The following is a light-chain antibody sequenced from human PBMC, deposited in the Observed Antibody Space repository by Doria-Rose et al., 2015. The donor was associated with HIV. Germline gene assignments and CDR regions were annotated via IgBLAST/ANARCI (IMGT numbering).Light chain of an antibody. J-gene: IGKJ1*01. CDR2: DGS. CDR3: HQYGTSWT. V-gene: IGKV3-20*01. CDR1: QSFSSTY. Sequence: TQSPGPLSLSPGERATLSCRASQSFSSTYLAWYQQKPGQAPSLLIYDGSTSAAGIPDRFSASGSGTDFTLTINRLEPEDFALYYCHQYGTSWTFGQGTKLEI.